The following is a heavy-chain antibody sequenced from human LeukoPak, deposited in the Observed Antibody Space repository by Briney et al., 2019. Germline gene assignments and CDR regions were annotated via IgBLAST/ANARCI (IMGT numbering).Heavy chain of an antibody. CDR3: VRDTAYAFV. J-gene: IGHJ3*01. CDR2: INWNGGRT. CDR1: GFTFDDYA. V-gene: IGHV3-20*04. Sequence: PGGSLRLSCAASGFTFDDYAMHWVRQGPGKGLEWVSGINWNGGRTGYADSVKGRFTMSRDNAKNSLYLQMNSLRAEDTAVYYCVRDTAYAFVWGQGTMVTVSS. D-gene: IGHD3-16*01.